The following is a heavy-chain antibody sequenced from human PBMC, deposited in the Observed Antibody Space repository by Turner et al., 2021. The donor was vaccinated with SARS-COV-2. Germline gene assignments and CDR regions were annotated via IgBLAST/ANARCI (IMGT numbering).Heavy chain of an antibody. CDR3: ARISAYDSSGYYFDY. V-gene: IGHV1-69*01. Sequence: QVQLVQSGADVKKPGAPVKVFCKASGGTFISYAITGVRQAPGQGLEWMGGIIRIFGTANYAQKFQGRVTITADDSTSTAYMELSSLRSEDTAVYYCARISAYDSSGYYFDYWGQGTLVTVSS. D-gene: IGHD3-22*01. CDR1: GGTFISYA. J-gene: IGHJ4*02. CDR2: IIRIFGTA.